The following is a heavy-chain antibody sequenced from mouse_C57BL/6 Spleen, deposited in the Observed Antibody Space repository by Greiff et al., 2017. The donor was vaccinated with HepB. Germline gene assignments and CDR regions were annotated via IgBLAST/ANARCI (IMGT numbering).Heavy chain of an antibody. CDR3: TITTVVVFDY. V-gene: IGHV1-15*01. D-gene: IGHD1-1*01. J-gene: IGHJ2*01. CDR1: GYTFTDYE. CDR2: IDPETGGT. Sequence: QVQLQQSGAELVRPGASVTLSCKASGYTFTDYEMHWVKQTPVHGLEWIGAIDPETGGTAYNQKFKGKAILTADKSSSTAYMELRSLTSADSAVYYGTITTVVVFDYWGQGTTLTVSS.